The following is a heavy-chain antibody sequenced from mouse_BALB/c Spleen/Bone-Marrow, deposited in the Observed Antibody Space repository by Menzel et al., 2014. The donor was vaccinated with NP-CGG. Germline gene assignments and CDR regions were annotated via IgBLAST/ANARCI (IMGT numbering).Heavy chain of an antibody. Sequence: EVKLQESGGGLVQPGGSLKLSRAASGFDFSRYWMSWVRQAPGKGLEWIGEINPDSSTINYTPSLKDKFIISRGNAKNTLYLQMSKVRSEDTALYYCARQGYYGKGDYWGQGTTLTVSS. CDR2: INPDSSTI. J-gene: IGHJ2*01. CDR3: ARQGYYGKGDY. D-gene: IGHD2-1*01. V-gene: IGHV4-1*02. CDR1: GFDFSRYW.